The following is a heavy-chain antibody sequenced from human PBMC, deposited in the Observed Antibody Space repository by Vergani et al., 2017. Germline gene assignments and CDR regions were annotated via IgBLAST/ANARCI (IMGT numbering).Heavy chain of an antibody. V-gene: IGHV3-33*01. CDR3: ARDPTVTADYYYYYGMDV. CDR2: IWYDGSNK. D-gene: IGHD4-17*01. Sequence: VQLVESGGGVVQPGRSLRLSCAASGFTFSSYGMHWVRQAPGKGLEWVAVIWYDGSNKYYADSVKGRFTISRDNSKNTLYLQMNSLRAEDTAVYYCARDPTVTADYYYYYGMDVWGQGTTVTVSS. CDR1: GFTFSSYG. J-gene: IGHJ6*02.